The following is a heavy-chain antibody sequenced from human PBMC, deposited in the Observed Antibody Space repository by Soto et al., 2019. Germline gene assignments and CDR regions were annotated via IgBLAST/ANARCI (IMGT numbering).Heavy chain of an antibody. J-gene: IGHJ4*02. CDR3: ARDGGRHSGGIDY. V-gene: IGHV1-69*01. CDR1: GGTFSSYS. CDR2: IIPIFGTA. Sequence: QVQLVQSGAEVKKPGSSVKVSCKASGGTFSSYSINWVRQAPGKGLEWMGEIIPIFGTANYAQKFQGRVTITADESTSTAYMELSSRRSEDTAVYYCARDGGRHSGGIDYWGQGTLVTVSS. D-gene: IGHD1-26*01.